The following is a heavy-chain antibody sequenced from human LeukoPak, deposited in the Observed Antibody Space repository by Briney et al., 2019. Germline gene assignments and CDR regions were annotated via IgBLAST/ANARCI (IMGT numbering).Heavy chain of an antibody. CDR2: IIPILGIA. V-gene: IGHV1-69*04. D-gene: IGHD2-2*01. J-gene: IGHJ3*02. Sequence: SVKVSCKASGGTFSSYTISWVRQAPGQGLEWMGRIIPILGIANYAQKFQGRVTITADKSTSTAYMELSSLRSEDTAVYCCAREMTGQLRHDAFDIWGQGTMVTVSS. CDR3: AREMTGQLRHDAFDI. CDR1: GGTFSSYT.